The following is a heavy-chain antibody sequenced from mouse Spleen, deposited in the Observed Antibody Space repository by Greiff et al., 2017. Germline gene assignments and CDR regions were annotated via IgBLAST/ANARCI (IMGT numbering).Heavy chain of an antibody. CDR2: IYPGSGNT. CDR1: GYTFTDYY. CDR3: ARDYYDAFAY. Sequence: VQLVESGAELVRPGASVKLSCKASGYTFTDYYINWVKQRPGQGLEWIARIYPGSGNTYYNEKFKGKATLTAEKSSSTAYMQLSSLTSEDSAVYFCARDYYDAFAYWGQGTLVTVSA. J-gene: IGHJ3*01. V-gene: IGHV1-76*01. D-gene: IGHD1-1*01.